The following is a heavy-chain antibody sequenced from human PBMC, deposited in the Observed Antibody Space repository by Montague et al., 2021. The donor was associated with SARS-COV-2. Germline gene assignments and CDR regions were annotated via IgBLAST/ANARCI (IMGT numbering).Heavy chain of an antibody. D-gene: IGHD3-3*01. V-gene: IGHV4-59*12. CDR3: ARWGEYYDSPYYYYAMDV. Sequence: TLSLTCTVSGGSISPYYWSWIRQSPGKGLECIGYTSYSGSTDYNPSLKSRVTISIDTSKNQFSLKLSSVTAADTAVYYCARWGEYYDSPYYYYAMDVWGQGTTVTVSS. CDR2: TSYSGST. CDR1: GGSISPYY. J-gene: IGHJ6*02.